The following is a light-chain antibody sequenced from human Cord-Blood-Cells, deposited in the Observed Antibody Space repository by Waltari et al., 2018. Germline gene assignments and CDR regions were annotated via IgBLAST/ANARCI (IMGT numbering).Light chain of an antibody. V-gene: IGKV1-12*01. CDR3: QHANSFPWT. J-gene: IGKJ1*01. Sequence: DIQMTQSPSSASASVRDRITITCRPSQGISSWLAWYQQKPGKAPKVLIYAASTFQSGVPSRFSGSVARTDFTLTISSLQPEDFATYYCQHANSFPWTFGQGTKVEIK. CDR1: QGISSW. CDR2: AAS.